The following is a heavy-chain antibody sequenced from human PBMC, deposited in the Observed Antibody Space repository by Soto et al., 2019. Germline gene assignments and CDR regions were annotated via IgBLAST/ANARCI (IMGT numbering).Heavy chain of an antibody. D-gene: IGHD6-6*01. CDR3: ARGIAARFAFDI. J-gene: IGHJ3*02. Sequence: SPTLSLPCAISGDSVSSNSAAWNWIRQSPSRGLEWLGRTYYRSKWYNDYAVSVKSRITINPHTSKNQFSLQLNSVTPEDTAVYYCARGIAARFAFDIWGQGTMVTVSS. CDR1: GDSVSSNSAA. CDR2: TYYRSKWYN. V-gene: IGHV6-1*01.